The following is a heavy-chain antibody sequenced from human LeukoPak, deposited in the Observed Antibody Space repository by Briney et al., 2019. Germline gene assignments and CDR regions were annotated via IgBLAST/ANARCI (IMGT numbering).Heavy chain of an antibody. V-gene: IGHV1-69*04. D-gene: IGHD6-6*01. J-gene: IGHJ6*02. CDR3: ASGSWRNYYYGMDV. Sequence: ASVKVSCKASGGTFSSYAISWVRQAPGQGLEWMGRIIPILGITNYAQKFQGRVTITADKSTSTAYMELSSLRSEDTAVYYCASGSWRNYYYGMDVWGQGTTVTVSS. CDR1: GGTFSSYA. CDR2: IIPILGIT.